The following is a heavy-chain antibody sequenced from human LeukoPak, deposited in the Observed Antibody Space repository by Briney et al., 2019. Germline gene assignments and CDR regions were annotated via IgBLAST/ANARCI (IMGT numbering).Heavy chain of an antibody. CDR1: GFIFSSYD. Sequence: GGSLRLSCAPSGFIFSSYDMNWVRQAPGKGPEWVSYISTTGSTIYYADSVKGRFTISRDNAKNSLYLQMNSLRDEDTAVYYWARDSNYYGSGRYSYYYGRDDWGQGTTVTVSS. J-gene: IGHJ6*02. D-gene: IGHD3-10*01. CDR2: ISTTGSTI. CDR3: ARDSNYYGSGRYSYYYGRDD. V-gene: IGHV3-48*02.